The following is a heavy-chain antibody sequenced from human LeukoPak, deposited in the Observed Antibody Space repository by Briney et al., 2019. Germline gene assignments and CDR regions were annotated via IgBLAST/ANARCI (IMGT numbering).Heavy chain of an antibody. CDR3: VGVETITMVRGAPGDV. CDR1: GFSVSSNY. V-gene: IGHV3-66*02. D-gene: IGHD3-10*01. J-gene: IGHJ6*04. Sequence: GGSLRLSCAASGFSVSSNYMTWVRQAPGKGLEWVSVIHSGGRAYYADSVKGRFTTSRDNSKNTLDLQMNSLSVEDTAVYDCVGVETITMVRGAPGDVGGKGTTVNVSS. CDR2: IHSGGRA.